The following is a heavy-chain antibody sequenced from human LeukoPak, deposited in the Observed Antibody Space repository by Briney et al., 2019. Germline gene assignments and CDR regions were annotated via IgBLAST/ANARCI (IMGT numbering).Heavy chain of an antibody. D-gene: IGHD6-25*01. J-gene: IGHJ1*01. CDR2: ISGSGVET. V-gene: IGHV3-23*01. CDR3: AKDPRVPAGYFQH. Sequence: GGSLRLPCAASGFTLSASAMNWVRQAPGMGLDWVSQISGSGVETYYADSVQGRSTISRDNSENTLYLQMNSLRAEDTAVYYCAKDPRVPAGYFQHWGQGTLVTVSS. CDR1: GFTLSASA.